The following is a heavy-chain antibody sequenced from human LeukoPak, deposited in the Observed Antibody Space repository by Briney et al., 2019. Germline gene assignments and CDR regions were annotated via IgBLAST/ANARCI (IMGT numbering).Heavy chain of an antibody. CDR3: ARVQGRYSYGSGFDS. CDR2: ISYDGSNK. CDR1: GFTFSSYA. Sequence: GGSLRLSCAASGFTFSSYAMHWVRQAPGKGLEWVAVISYDGSNKYYADSVKGRFTISRDNSKNTLYLQMNCLRAEDTAVYYCARVQGRYSYGSGFDSWGQGTLVTVSS. D-gene: IGHD5-18*01. J-gene: IGHJ4*02. V-gene: IGHV3-30*04.